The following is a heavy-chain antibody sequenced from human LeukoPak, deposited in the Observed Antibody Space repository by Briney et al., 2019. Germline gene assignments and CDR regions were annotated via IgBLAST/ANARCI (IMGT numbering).Heavy chain of an antibody. CDR2: IKSKTDGGTT. CDR1: GFTFSNAW. V-gene: IGHV3-15*01. J-gene: IGHJ3*02. D-gene: IGHD5-24*01. CDR3: TTMATIEALDAFDI. Sequence: GGSLRLPCAASGFTFSNAWMSWVRQAPGKGLEWVGRIKSKTDGGTTDYAAPVKGRFTISRDDSKNTLYLQMNSLKTEDTAVYYCTTMATIEALDAFDIWGQGTMVTVSS.